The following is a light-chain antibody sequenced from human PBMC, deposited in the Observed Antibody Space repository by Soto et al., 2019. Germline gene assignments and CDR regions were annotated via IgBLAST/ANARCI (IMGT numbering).Light chain of an antibody. CDR3: QQYGALIT. Sequence: EIVLTQSPGTLSLSPGERATLYCRASQSVYNNYLAWYQQKPGQAPRLLINAASGRATGIPDRFSGSGSGTDFTLTISRLEPEDFAVYYCQQYGALITFGQGTRLEIK. V-gene: IGKV3-20*01. CDR1: QSVYNNY. CDR2: AAS. J-gene: IGKJ5*01.